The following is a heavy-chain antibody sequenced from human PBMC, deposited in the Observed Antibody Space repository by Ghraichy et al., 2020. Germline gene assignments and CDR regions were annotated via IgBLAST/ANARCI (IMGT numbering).Heavy chain of an antibody. CDR1: GGSMSSGSYY. J-gene: IGHJ6*02. Sequence: SETLSLTCTVSGGSMSSGSYYWGWIRQPQGKGLEWIGSIQYSETTYYNPSLKSRVTISVDTSKSQFSLKLTSVTAADTAVYYCARHVQYYGMDVWGQGTTVTVSS. V-gene: IGHV4-39*01. CDR3: ARHVQYYGMDV. CDR2: IQYSETT. D-gene: IGHD1-1*01.